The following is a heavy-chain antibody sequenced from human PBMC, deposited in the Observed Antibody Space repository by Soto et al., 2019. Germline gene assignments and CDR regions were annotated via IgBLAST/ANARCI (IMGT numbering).Heavy chain of an antibody. Sequence: QVQLVQSGAEVKKPGSSVKVSCKASGGTFSSYAISWVRQAPGQGLEWMGGIIPIFGTANYAQKFQGRVTITADESTSTAYMEXXSLRSEXTXVXYXARDLGIAAAGTRQEVHYGMDVWGQGTTVTVSS. CDR1: GGTFSSYA. D-gene: IGHD6-13*01. CDR3: ARDLGIAAAGTRQEVHYGMDV. J-gene: IGHJ6*02. CDR2: IIPIFGTA. V-gene: IGHV1-69*12.